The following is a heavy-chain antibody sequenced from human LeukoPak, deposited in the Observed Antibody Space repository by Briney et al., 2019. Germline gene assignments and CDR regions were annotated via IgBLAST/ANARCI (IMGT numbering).Heavy chain of an antibody. Sequence: GGSLRVSCAVSGYTFDDYGMSWVRQAPGKGLEWVSGINWNGDSTGYADSVKGRFTISRDNAKNSLYLQMNSLRAEDTALYYCARLGGSGRNYYMDVWGKGTTVTVSS. D-gene: IGHD6-25*01. V-gene: IGHV3-20*04. CDR2: INWNGDST. CDR1: GYTFDDYG. CDR3: ARLGGSGRNYYMDV. J-gene: IGHJ6*03.